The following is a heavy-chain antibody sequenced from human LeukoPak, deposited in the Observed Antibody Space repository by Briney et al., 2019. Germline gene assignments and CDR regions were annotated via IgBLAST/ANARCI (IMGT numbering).Heavy chain of an antibody. CDR3: ARLMPSITRGGYNWFDP. CDR1: GYTFTGYY. CDR2: INPNSGGT. V-gene: IGHV1-2*02. Sequence: ASVKVSCKASGYTFTGYYMHWVRQAPGQGLEWMGWINPNSGGTNYAQKFQGRVTMTRDTSNSTAYMELSRLRSDDTAVYYCARLMPSITRGGYNWFDPWGQGTLVTVSS. J-gene: IGHJ5*02. D-gene: IGHD3-10*01.